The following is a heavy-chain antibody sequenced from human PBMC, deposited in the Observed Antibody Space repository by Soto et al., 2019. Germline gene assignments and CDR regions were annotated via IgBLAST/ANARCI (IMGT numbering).Heavy chain of an antibody. CDR2: ISAYNGNT. V-gene: IGHV1-18*01. Sequence: ASVKVSCKASGYTFTSYGISWVRQAPGQGLEWMGWISAYNGNTNYAQKLQGRVTMTTDTSTSTAYMELRSLRSDDTAVYYCARGGQPGLRSYYYCGMDVWGRGTTVTVSS. D-gene: IGHD5-18*01. J-gene: IGHJ6*04. CDR1: GYTFTSYG. CDR3: ARGGQPGLRSYYYCGMDV.